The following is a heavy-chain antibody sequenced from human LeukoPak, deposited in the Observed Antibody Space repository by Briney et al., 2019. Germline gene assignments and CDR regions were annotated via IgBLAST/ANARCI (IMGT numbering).Heavy chain of an antibody. Sequence: PSETLSLTCTVSGGSISSGSYYCSGIRHPAGKGLEWIGRIYTSGSTNYNPSLKSRVTISVDTSKNQFSLKLNSVTAADTAVYYCARDVGARLPGYWGQGTLVTVSS. D-gene: IGHD6-6*01. CDR3: ARDVGARLPGY. V-gene: IGHV4-61*02. J-gene: IGHJ4*02. CDR2: IYTSGST. CDR1: GGSISSGSYY.